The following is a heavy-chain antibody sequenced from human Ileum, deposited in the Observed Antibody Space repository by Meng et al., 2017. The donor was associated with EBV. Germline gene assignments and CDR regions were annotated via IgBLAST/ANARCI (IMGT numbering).Heavy chain of an antibody. CDR3: ARDRSGSYYSPTFDY. CDR1: GGSISSSSYY. J-gene: IGHJ4*02. CDR2: IYYSGST. V-gene: IGHV4-39*07. Sequence: QLRLHWSGPDLLKHAESLCLTCTGAGGSISSSSYYWRWIRQPPGKGLEWIGSIYYSGSTCYNPSLKSRVTISVDTSKSQFSLKLGSVTAADTAVYYCARDRSGSYYSPTFDYWGQGTLVTVSS. D-gene: IGHD3-10*01.